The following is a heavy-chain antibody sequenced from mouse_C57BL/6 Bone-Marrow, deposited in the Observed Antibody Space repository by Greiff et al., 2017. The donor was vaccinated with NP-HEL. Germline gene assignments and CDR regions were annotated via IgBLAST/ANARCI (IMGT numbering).Heavy chain of an antibody. D-gene: IGHD1-1*02. Sequence: QVQLQQPGAELVKPGASVKVSCKASGYTFTSYWMHWVKQRPGQGLEWIGRIHPSDSDTNYNQKFKGKATLTVDKSSSTAYMQLSSLTSEDSAVYYCAILYGPHYAIDYWGQGTSVTVSS. CDR2: IHPSDSDT. J-gene: IGHJ4*01. CDR1: GYTFTSYW. CDR3: AILYGPHYAIDY. V-gene: IGHV1-74*01.